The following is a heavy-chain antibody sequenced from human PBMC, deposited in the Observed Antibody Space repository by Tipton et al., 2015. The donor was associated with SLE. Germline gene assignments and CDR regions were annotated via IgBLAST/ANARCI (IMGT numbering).Heavy chain of an antibody. CDR2: IFYDGSNK. Sequence: RSLRLSCAASGFTFSSFGMHWVRQAPGKGLEWVAVIFYDGSNKFYADSVKGRFTISRDNSKNTLYLQMNSLRDEDTAVYYCARGASIFGVVTYYFYYYMDVWGKGTTVTVSS. V-gene: IGHV3-33*01. CDR1: GFTFSSFG. CDR3: ARGASIFGVVTYYFYYYMDV. D-gene: IGHD3-3*01. J-gene: IGHJ6*03.